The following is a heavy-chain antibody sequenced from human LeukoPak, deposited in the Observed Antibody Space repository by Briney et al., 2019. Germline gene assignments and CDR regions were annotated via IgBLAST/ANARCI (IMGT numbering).Heavy chain of an antibody. CDR3: AREARITLVGGVTPTFDY. V-gene: IGHV1-69*06. D-gene: IGHD3-10*01. CDR2: IIPIFGTA. CDR1: GGTFSSYA. J-gene: IGHJ4*02. Sequence: SVKVSCKASGGTFSSYAISWVRQAPGQGLEWMGGIIPIFGTANYAQKFQGRVTITADKSTSTAYMELSSLRSEDTAVYYCAREARITLVGGVTPTFDYWGQGTLATVSS.